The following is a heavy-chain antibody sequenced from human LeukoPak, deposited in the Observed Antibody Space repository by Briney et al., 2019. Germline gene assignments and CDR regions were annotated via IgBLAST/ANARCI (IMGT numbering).Heavy chain of an antibody. J-gene: IGHJ6*03. CDR1: GDSVSSNSAA. V-gene: IGHV6-1*01. Sequence: SQTLSLTCAISGDSVSSNSAAWNWIRQSPSRGLEWLGRTYYRSKWYNDYAVSVKSRITINPDTSKNQFSLQLNSVTPEDTAVYYCAGVIAAAGKHYYYYMDVWGKGTTVTVSS. D-gene: IGHD6-13*01. CDR3: AGVIAAAGKHYYYYMDV. CDR2: TYYRSKWYN.